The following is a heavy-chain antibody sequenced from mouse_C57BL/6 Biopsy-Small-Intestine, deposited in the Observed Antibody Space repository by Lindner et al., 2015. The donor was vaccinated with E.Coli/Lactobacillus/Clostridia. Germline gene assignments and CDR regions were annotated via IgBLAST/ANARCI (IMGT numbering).Heavy chain of an antibody. CDR2: ISAYNGKT. V-gene: IGHV14-4*02. Sequence: SVKVSCKTSGYNFIDYGISWVRQAPGQGLEWMGWISAYNGKTNYAQNLQDRFTMTTDTSTSTVYMELRSLRSDDMAVYYCGRGQLLEDAFDVWGQGTMVTVSS. J-gene: IGHJ1*01. CDR1: GYNFIDYG. CDR3: GRGQLLEDAFDV.